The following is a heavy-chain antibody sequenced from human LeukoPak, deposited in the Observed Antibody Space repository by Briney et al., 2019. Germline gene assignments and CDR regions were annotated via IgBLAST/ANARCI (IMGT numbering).Heavy chain of an antibody. CDR3: AKARYFDYEYGMDV. CDR2: ISGDGGST. D-gene: IGHD3-9*01. Sequence: EGSLRLSCAASGFTFDDYAMHWVRQAPGKGLEWVSLISGDGGSTYYADSVKGRFTISRDNSKNSLYLQMNSLRTEDTALYYCAKARYFDYEYGMDVWGQGTTVTVSS. V-gene: IGHV3-43*02. CDR1: GFTFDDYA. J-gene: IGHJ6*02.